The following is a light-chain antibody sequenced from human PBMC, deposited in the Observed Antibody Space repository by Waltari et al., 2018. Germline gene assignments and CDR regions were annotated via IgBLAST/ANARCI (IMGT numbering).Light chain of an antibody. Sequence: DIVMTQSPDSLTVSLGERATINCKSSQTILYRSSNKNYLAWDQQKPRQPPKLLIYWASTRESGVPDRFSGTGSGTDFTLTISRLQAEDVAVYYCQQYFKTPLTFGGGTKVEIK. CDR3: QQYFKTPLT. J-gene: IGKJ4*01. CDR1: QTILYRSSNKNY. CDR2: WAS. V-gene: IGKV4-1*01.